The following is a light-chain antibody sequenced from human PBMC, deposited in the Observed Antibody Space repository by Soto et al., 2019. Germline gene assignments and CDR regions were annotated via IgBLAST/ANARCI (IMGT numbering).Light chain of an antibody. J-gene: IGKJ4*01. CDR2: DAS. CDR1: QTVGKNY. Sequence: EIVLTQSPGTLSLSPGEGATLSCRASQTVGKNYLGWYQQKPGQAPRLVIYDASSRATGIPDRFSGGGSGTDFTLTINRLEPEDFAVYYCQQYAYSPLTFGGGTKVDIK. CDR3: QQYAYSPLT. V-gene: IGKV3-20*01.